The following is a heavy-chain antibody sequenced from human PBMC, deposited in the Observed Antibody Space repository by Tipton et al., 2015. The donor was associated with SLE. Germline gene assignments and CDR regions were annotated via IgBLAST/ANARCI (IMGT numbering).Heavy chain of an antibody. CDR3: ARESGGSSRDYYYYYMDV. CDR2: IYTSGST. CDR1: GGSISTYY. Sequence: TLSLTCTVSGGSISTYYWSWIRQPAGKGLEWIGRIYTSGSTNYNPSLKSRVTMSVDTSKNQFSLKLSSVTAADTVVYYCARESGGSSRDYYYYYMDVWGKGTTVTVSS. D-gene: IGHD1-26*01. V-gene: IGHV4-4*07. J-gene: IGHJ6*03.